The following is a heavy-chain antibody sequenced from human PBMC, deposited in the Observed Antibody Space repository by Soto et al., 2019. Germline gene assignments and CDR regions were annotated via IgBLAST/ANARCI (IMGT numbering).Heavy chain of an antibody. CDR1: GGTFSSYT. J-gene: IGHJ6*02. D-gene: IGHD3-10*01. CDR3: ASLMSSGYYYGMDV. V-gene: IGHV1-69*02. CDR2: IITILGIA. Sequence: QVQLVQSGAEVKKPGSSVKVSCKASGGTFSSYTISWVRQAPGQGLEWMGRIITILGIANYAQKFQGRGTITADKSTSTAYMGLSSLRSEDTAVYYCASLMSSGYYYGMDVWGQGTTVTFSS.